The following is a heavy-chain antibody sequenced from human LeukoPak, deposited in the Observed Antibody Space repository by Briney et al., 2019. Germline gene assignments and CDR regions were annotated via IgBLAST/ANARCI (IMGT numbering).Heavy chain of an antibody. Sequence: PSETLSLTCAVYGGSFSGYYWSWIRQPPGKGLEWIGEINHSGSTNYNPSLKSRVTISVDTSKNQFSLKLSSVTAADTAVYYCARHNIFGVVKGFDYWGQGTLVTVSS. V-gene: IGHV4-34*01. CDR2: INHSGST. CDR1: GGSFSGYY. CDR3: ARHNIFGVVKGFDY. J-gene: IGHJ4*02. D-gene: IGHD3-3*02.